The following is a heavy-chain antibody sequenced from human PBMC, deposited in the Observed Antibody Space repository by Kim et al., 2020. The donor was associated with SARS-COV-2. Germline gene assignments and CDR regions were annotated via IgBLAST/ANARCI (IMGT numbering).Heavy chain of an antibody. CDR2: IYYSGST. CDR3: AGIPYCSSTSCPLPDY. D-gene: IGHD2-2*01. V-gene: IGHV4-59*08. J-gene: IGHJ4*02. Sequence: SETLSLTCTVSGGSISSYYWSWIRQPPGKGLEWIGYIYYSGSTNYNPSLKSRVTISVDTSKNQFSLKLSSVTAADTAVYYCAGIPYCSSTSCPLPDYWGQGTLVTVSS. CDR1: GGSISSYY.